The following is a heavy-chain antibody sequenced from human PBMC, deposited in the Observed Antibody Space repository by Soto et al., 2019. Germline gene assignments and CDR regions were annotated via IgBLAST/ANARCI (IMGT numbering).Heavy chain of an antibody. CDR2: IYWDDDK. J-gene: IGHJ4*02. Sequence: SGPTLVKPTQTLTLTCTFSGFSLSTSGVGVGWIRQPPGKALEWLALIYWDDDKRYSPSLKSRLTITKDTSKNQVVLTMTNMDPVDTATYYCAHPVDYYDSSGYYYFDYWGQGTLVTVSS. D-gene: IGHD3-22*01. CDR3: AHPVDYYDSSGYYYFDY. V-gene: IGHV2-5*02. CDR1: GFSLSTSGVG.